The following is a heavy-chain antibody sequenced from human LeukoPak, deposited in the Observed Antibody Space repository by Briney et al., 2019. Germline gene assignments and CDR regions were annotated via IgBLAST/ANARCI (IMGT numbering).Heavy chain of an antibody. J-gene: IGHJ4*02. CDR2: LSFDGRNE. CDR1: GFTFSTYA. D-gene: IGHD2-8*01. V-gene: IGHV3-30*17. Sequence: SLRLSCAASGFTFSTYAMHCVRQAPGKGLEWVAVLSFDGRNEYYADAVKGRFTISRDNSENTVSLQMNSLRTEDTAVYYCARAPLIMAAPDYWGQGTLVTVSS. CDR3: ARAPLIMAAPDY.